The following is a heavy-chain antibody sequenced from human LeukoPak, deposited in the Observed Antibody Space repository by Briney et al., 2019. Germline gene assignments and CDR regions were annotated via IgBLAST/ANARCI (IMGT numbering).Heavy chain of an antibody. J-gene: IGHJ3*02. Sequence: ASVKVSCKASGYTFTNYAMNWVRQAPGQGLEWMGWISAYNGNTELAQKFQGRVTLATDASTSTAYVELRSLTSDDTAVYFCARGGSRSRRGDNAFDIWGQGTMVTVSS. D-gene: IGHD3-10*01. CDR1: GYTFTNYA. CDR3: ARGGSRSRRGDNAFDI. V-gene: IGHV1-18*01. CDR2: ISAYNGNT.